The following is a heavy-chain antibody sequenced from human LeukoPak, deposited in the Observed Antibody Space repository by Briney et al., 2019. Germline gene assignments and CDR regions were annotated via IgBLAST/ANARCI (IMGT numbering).Heavy chain of an antibody. CDR1: GFTFSSYG. CDR2: ISYDGSNK. V-gene: IGHV3-30*18. J-gene: IGHJ4*02. Sequence: GGSQRLSCAASGFTFSSYGMHWVRQAPGKGLEWVAVISYDGSNKYYADSVKGRFTISRDNSKNTLYLQMNSLRAEDTAVYYCAKVQSPRGYSYGTFDYWGQGTLVTVSS. CDR3: AKVQSPRGYSYGTFDY. D-gene: IGHD5-18*01.